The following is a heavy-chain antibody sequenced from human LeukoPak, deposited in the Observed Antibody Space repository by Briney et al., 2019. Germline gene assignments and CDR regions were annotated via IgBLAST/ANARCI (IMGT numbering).Heavy chain of an antibody. CDR3: ARDARTVGITMIVVGFDY. D-gene: IGHD3-22*01. Sequence: PGGSLRLSCAASESTFSSYAMYWVRQSPGKGLEWVAVISYDGSNKYYADSVKGRFTISRDNSKNTLYLQMNSLRAEDTAVYYCARDARTVGITMIVVGFDYWGQGTLVTVSS. CDR2: ISYDGSNK. CDR1: ESTFSSYA. J-gene: IGHJ4*02. V-gene: IGHV3-30*04.